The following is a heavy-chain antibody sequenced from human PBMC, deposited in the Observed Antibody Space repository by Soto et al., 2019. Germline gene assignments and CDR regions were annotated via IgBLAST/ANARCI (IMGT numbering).Heavy chain of an antibody. CDR1: GGTFNTYT. Sequence: QVQLVQSGAEVKKPGSSAKVSCKASGGTFNTYTINWVRQAPGQGLEWMGRIIPIVNIPNYAQKLQGRVTMTADESTSTDYMELSSLRSEDTAVYYCARDTTTFPYYCGMDIWGQGTAITVSS. D-gene: IGHD3-16*01. V-gene: IGHV1-69*08. CDR3: ARDTTTFPYYCGMDI. CDR2: IIPIVNIP. J-gene: IGHJ6*02.